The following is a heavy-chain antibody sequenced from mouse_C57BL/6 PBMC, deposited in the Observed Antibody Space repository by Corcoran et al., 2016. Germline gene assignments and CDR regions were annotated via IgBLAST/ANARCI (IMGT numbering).Heavy chain of an antibody. D-gene: IGHD1-1*01. J-gene: IGHJ4*01. V-gene: IGHV1-76*01. Sequence: QVQLKQSGAELVRPGASVKLSCKTSGYTFTNYCIHWVKQRPGQGLEWIARIYPGSGTTYYNEKFKGKATLTADKSSSTAYMQLSSLTSEDSAVYFYARFRYYCSSVLDYWGQGTSVTVSS. CDR1: GYTFTNYC. CDR2: IYPGSGTT. CDR3: ARFRYYCSSVLDY.